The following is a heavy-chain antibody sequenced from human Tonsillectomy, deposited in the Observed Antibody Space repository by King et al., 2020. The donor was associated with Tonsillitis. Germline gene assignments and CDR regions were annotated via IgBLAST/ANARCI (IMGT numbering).Heavy chain of an antibody. CDR1: GYTFTNYA. CDR2: IYAGNGDT. CDR3: AKNPPGTGWFDP. J-gene: IGHJ5*02. Sequence: QVQLVQSGAEVKKPGASVKISCKTSGYTFTNYAIHWVRQAPGQRLEWMGWIYAGNGDTEYSQKLQGRVTITRDTSASTAYLELNSLTSEDTAVYYCAKNPPGTGWFDPWGQGTLVTVSS. V-gene: IGHV1-3*01. D-gene: IGHD2-2*01.